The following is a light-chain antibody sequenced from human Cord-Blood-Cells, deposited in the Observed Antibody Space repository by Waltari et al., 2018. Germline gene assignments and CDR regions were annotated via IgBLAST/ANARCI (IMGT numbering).Light chain of an antibody. Sequence: EIVMTQSPATLSASPGARATFCCRASQGVSSNLAWYQQKPGHARRPLVYGASTRATGIPASFSGSGSGTEFTLTISSLQSEDCAVYYGQRYNNWLPITFGQGTRLEIK. CDR2: GAS. J-gene: IGKJ5*01. V-gene: IGKV3-15*01. CDR1: QGVSSN. CDR3: QRYNNWLPIT.